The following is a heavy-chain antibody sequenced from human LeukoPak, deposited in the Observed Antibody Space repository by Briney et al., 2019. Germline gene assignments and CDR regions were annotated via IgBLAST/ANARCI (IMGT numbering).Heavy chain of an antibody. D-gene: IGHD3-10*01. Sequence: GGSLRLSCAASGFTFSSYAMLWVRQAPGKGLEWVAVISYDGSNKYYADSVKGRFTISRDNSKNTLYLQMNSLRAEDTAVYYCARDSYYGSGSPEAYWGQGTLVTVSS. CDR2: ISYDGSNK. J-gene: IGHJ4*02. CDR3: ARDSYYGSGSPEAY. V-gene: IGHV3-30-3*01. CDR1: GFTFSSYA.